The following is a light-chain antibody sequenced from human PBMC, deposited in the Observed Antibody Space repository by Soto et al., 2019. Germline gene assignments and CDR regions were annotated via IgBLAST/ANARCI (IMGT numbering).Light chain of an antibody. V-gene: IGKV3-20*01. CDR2: GAS. Sequence: EIVFTHSPGTLSLSPCERATLSFSASQSVSSSYLAWYQQKPGQAPRLLIYGASSRATGIPDRFSGSGSGTDFTLTISRLEPEDFAVYYCQQYGSSRWTFGQGTKVDI. J-gene: IGKJ1*01. CDR1: QSVSSSY. CDR3: QQYGSSRWT.